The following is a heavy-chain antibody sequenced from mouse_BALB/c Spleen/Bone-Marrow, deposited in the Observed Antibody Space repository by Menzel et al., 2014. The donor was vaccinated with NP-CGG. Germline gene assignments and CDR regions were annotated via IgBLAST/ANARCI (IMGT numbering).Heavy chain of an antibody. J-gene: IGHJ2*01. CDR1: GYSITSGYS. D-gene: IGHD1-1*01. Sequence: EVQLQQSGPDLVKPSQSLSLTCTVTGYSITSGYSWHWIRQFPGNKLEWMVYIHYSGYTSYNPSLKSRISITRDTSKNQFFLQLNSVTTEDTATYYCARDPIYYYGSIFDYWGQGTTLTVSS. CDR3: ARDPIYYYGSIFDY. V-gene: IGHV3-1*02. CDR2: IHYSGYT.